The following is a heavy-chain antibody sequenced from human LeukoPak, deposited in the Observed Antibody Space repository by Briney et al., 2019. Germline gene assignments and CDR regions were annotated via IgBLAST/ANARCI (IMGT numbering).Heavy chain of an antibody. CDR2: IYPGDSDT. D-gene: IGHD1-26*01. V-gene: IGHV5-51*01. CDR1: GYSFTTSW. Sequence: GEALKISGKGSGYSFTTSWIAWVRQMPGKGLEWMGVIYPGDSDTRYSPSFQGQVTLSADKSISTAYLQWSSLKASDTAIYYCARALVGAATLSYWGQGTLVTVSS. J-gene: IGHJ4*02. CDR3: ARALVGAATLSY.